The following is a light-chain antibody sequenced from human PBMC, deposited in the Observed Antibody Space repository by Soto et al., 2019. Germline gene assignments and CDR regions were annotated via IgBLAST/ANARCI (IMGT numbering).Light chain of an antibody. V-gene: IGLV2-23*01. CDR1: SSDVGPYNL. J-gene: IGLJ3*02. Sequence: QSALTQPASVSGSPGQSITISCTGTSSDVGPYNLVSWCQHHPGKVPQLIIYETTKRPSGVSNRFSGSKSGNTASLTISGLQAEDEAHYHCSSYTGDYTLMFAGGTKLTVL. CDR2: ETT. CDR3: SSYTGDYTLM.